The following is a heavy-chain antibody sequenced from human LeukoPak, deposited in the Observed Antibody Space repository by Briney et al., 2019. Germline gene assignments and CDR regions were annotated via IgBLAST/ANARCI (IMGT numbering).Heavy chain of an antibody. V-gene: IGHV3-30*01. D-gene: IGHD3-22*01. CDR1: GFTFSSYA. CDR2: ISYDGSNK. J-gene: IGHJ4*02. CDR3: AKDIRYYDSSGSLDY. Sequence: GGSLRLSCAASGFTFSSYAMHWVRQAPGKGLEWVAVISYDGSNKYYADSVKGRFTISRDNSKNTLYLQMNSLRTEDTALYYCAKDIRYYDSSGSLDYWGQGTLVTVSS.